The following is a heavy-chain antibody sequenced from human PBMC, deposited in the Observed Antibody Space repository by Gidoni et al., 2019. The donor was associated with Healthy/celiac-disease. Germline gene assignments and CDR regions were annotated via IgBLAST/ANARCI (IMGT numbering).Heavy chain of an antibody. D-gene: IGHD6-19*01. CDR1: GGSFSGYY. J-gene: IGHJ4*02. CDR3: ARHSSGWLAGYYFDY. V-gene: IGHV4-34*01. CDR2: INHSGST. Sequence: QVQLQQWGAGLLKPSETLSLTCAVYGGSFSGYYWSWIRQPPGKGLEWIGEINHSGSTNYNPSLKSRVTISVDTSKNQFSLKLSSVTAADTAVYYCARHSSGWLAGYYFDYWGQGTLVTVSS.